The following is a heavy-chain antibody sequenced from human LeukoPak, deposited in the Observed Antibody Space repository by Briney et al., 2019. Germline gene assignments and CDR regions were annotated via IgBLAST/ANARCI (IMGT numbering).Heavy chain of an antibody. CDR2: MNSNSCNT. V-gene: IGHV1-8*01. D-gene: IGHD3-22*01. CDR3: ARGGFVSYYYDSSGYYFRGNWFDP. J-gene: IGHJ5*02. Sequence: ASVNVSCKASGYTFTRYDINWVRQATGQGLEGMGWMNSNSCNTGYAQKFQGRVIMTRNTSISTAYMELSSLRSDDTAVYYCARGGFVSYYYDSSGYYFRGNWFDPWGQGTLVTVSS. CDR1: GYTFTRYD.